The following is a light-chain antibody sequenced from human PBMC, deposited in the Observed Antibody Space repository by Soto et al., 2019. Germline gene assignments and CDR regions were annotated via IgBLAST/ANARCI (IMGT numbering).Light chain of an antibody. CDR1: QSINHW. J-gene: IGKJ2*01. CDR3: QQYDSPPYT. Sequence: DIQMTQSPSSLSASVGDRVTITCRASQSINHWLAWYQQKPGKAPKFLIYDASTLRNGVPSRFSGRGSGTEFTLNISSLQPDDFATYYCQQYDSPPYTFGQGTKVEI. CDR2: DAS. V-gene: IGKV1-5*01.